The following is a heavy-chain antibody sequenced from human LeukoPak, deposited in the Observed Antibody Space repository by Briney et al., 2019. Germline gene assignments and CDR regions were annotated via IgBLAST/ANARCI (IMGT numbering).Heavy chain of an antibody. D-gene: IGHD6-13*01. Sequence: ASVKVSCKASGYTFTKYAIHWVRQAPGQGLEWMGWINTNTGNPTYAQGFTGRFVFSLDTSVSTAYLQISSLKAEDTAVYYCARDGSYSNRWFDPWGQGTLVTVSS. CDR1: GYTFTKYA. CDR2: INTNTGNP. V-gene: IGHV7-4-1*02. CDR3: ARDGSYSNRWFDP. J-gene: IGHJ5*02.